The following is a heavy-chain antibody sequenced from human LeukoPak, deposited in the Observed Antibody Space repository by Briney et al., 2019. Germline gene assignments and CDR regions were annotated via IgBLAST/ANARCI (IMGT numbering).Heavy chain of an antibody. J-gene: IGHJ4*02. Sequence: ASVKVSCKGSGYTFIRYGLRWVRQAPGQGVEWMGWISAYNCNTNYAHKLQGRVTMTTATSTSTAYMELRSLRSDDTAVYYGAGDKQLVPDYWGQGTLVTVSS. D-gene: IGHD6-13*01. CDR3: AGDKQLVPDY. V-gene: IGHV1-18*04. CDR1: GYTFIRYG. CDR2: ISAYNCNT.